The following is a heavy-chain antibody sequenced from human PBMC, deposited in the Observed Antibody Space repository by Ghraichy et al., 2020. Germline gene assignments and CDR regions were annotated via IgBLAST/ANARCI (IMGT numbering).Heavy chain of an antibody. CDR1: GGSISSYY. V-gene: IGHV4-59*01. J-gene: IGHJ4*02. Sequence: SETLSLTCTVSGGSISSYYWSWIRQPPGKGLEWIGYIYYSGSTNYNPSLKSRVTISVDTSKNQFSLKLSSVTAADTAVYYCARGTYDSSGYYPSDFDYWGQGTLVTVSS. CDR3: ARGTYDSSGYYPSDFDY. D-gene: IGHD3-22*01. CDR2: IYYSGST.